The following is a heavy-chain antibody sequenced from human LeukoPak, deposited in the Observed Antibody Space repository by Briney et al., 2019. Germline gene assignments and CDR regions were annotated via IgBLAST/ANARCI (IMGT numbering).Heavy chain of an antibody. V-gene: IGHV7-4-1*02. Sequence: ASVKVSCKASGYTFTSYAMNWVRQAPGQGLEWMGWINTNTGNPTYAQGFTGRFVFSLDTSVSTAYLQISSLKAEDTAVYYCATSMAATASFDYWAREPWSPSPQ. CDR1: GYTFTSYA. CDR2: INTNTGNP. J-gene: IGHJ4*02. D-gene: IGHD2/OR15-2a*01. CDR3: ATSMAATASFDY.